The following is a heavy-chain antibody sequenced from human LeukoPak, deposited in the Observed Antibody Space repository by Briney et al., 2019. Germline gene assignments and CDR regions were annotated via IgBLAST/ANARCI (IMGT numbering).Heavy chain of an antibody. J-gene: IGHJ6*02. CDR3: TVNQLQTTNYYYGMDV. CDR2: IRSKANSYAT. CDR1: GFTFSGSA. Sequence: GGSLRLSCAASGFTFSGSAMHWARQASGKGLEWVGRIRSKANSYATAYAASVKGRFTISRDDSKTTAYLQMNSLKTEDTAVYYCTVNQLQTTNYYYGMDVWGQGTTVTVSS. D-gene: IGHD2-2*01. V-gene: IGHV3-73*01.